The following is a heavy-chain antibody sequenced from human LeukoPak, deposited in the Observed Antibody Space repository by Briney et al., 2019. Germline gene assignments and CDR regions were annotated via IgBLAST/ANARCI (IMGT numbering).Heavy chain of an antibody. J-gene: IGHJ4*02. Sequence: GRSLRLSCVASGFTFSSHGMHWIRQAPGKGLEWVAVIWYDGSDKYYADSVKGRFIISRDNSKNTLDLQMNSLRAEDTAVYYCAKTSQYAYYFDYWGQGTLVTVSS. V-gene: IGHV3-33*06. CDR1: GFTFSSHG. CDR3: AKTSQYAYYFDY. CDR2: IWYDGSDK.